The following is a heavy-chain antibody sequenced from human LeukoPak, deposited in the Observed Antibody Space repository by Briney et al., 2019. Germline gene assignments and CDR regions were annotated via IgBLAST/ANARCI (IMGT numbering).Heavy chain of an antibody. V-gene: IGHV3-23*01. CDR2: ISGSGGST. CDR3: ATRIATLLRDY. CDR1: GFTFSSYS. Sequence: GGSLRLSCAASGFTFSSYSMNWVRQAPGKGLEWVSAISGSGGSTYYADSVKGRFTISRDNSKNTLYLQMNSLRAEDTAVYYCATRIATLLRDYWGQGILVTVSS. D-gene: IGHD6-13*01. J-gene: IGHJ4*02.